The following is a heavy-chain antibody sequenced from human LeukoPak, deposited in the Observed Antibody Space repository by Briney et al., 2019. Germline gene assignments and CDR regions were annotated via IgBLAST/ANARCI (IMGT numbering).Heavy chain of an antibody. CDR2: INHSGST. J-gene: IGHJ4*02. CDR1: GVSFSGYY. D-gene: IGHD6-19*01. V-gene: IGHV4-34*01. CDR3: ARGTAVAGTFYDY. Sequence: SETLSLTCAVYGVSFSGYYWSWIRQPPGKGLEWIGEINHSGSTNYNPSLKSRVTISVDTSKNQFSLKLSSVTAADTAVYYCARGTAVAGTFYDYWGQGTLVTVSS.